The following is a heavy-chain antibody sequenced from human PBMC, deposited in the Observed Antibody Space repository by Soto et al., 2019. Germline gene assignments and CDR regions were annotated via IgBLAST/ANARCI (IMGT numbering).Heavy chain of an antibody. V-gene: IGHV4-30-4*01. CDR1: GGSISSGDYY. CDR2: IFYSGGT. J-gene: IGHJ5*02. CDR3: ARDRGATITGGYFDP. Sequence: SETLSLTCTVSGGSISSGDYYWSWIRQPPGKGLEWIGYIFYSGGTYYNPSLESRLNMSVDTSKNQFSLNLSSVTAADTALYYCARDRGATITGGYFDPWGQGTLVTVSS. D-gene: IGHD3-16*01.